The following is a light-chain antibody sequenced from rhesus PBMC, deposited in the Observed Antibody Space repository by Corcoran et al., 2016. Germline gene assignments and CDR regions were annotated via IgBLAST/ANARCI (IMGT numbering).Light chain of an antibody. J-gene: IGKJ1*01. V-gene: IGKV1S6*01. CDR1: QGISSW. Sequence: DIQMTQSPSSLSASVGDRVTISCQASQGISSWLAWYQQKPGTAPKLRIYGASSLKSGVPSRFSGSGSGTDFTLTISSLQPEDVATYYSQQHNTYPRTFGQGTKVEIK. CDR3: QQHNTYPRT. CDR2: GAS.